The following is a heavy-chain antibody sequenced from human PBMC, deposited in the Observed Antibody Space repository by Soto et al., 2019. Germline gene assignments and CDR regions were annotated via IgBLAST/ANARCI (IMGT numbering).Heavy chain of an antibody. D-gene: IGHD2-2*01. Sequence: ASVKVSCKASGYTFTSYGISWVRQAPGQGLEWMGWISAYNGNTNYAQKLQGRVTMTTDTSTSTAYMELRSLRSDDTAVYYCARDFVVVPAAIPDYGDFVFDYWGQGTLVTVCS. CDR3: ARDFVVVPAAIPDYGDFVFDY. CDR2: ISAYNGNT. J-gene: IGHJ4*02. V-gene: IGHV1-18*01. CDR1: GYTFTSYG.